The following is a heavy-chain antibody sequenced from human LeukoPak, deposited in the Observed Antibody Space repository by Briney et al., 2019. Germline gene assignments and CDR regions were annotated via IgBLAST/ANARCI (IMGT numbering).Heavy chain of an antibody. J-gene: IGHJ6*03. Sequence: PSQTLSLTCTVSGGSISSGSYYLSWIRQPAGKGMEWIGRIYTSGSTNYNPSLKSRVTISVDTSKNQFSLKLSSVTAADTAVYYCAREDCSSTSCYYYYYYYMDVWGKGTTVTVSS. D-gene: IGHD2-2*01. CDR2: IYTSGST. CDR3: AREDCSSTSCYYYYYYYMDV. V-gene: IGHV4-61*02. CDR1: GGSISSGSYY.